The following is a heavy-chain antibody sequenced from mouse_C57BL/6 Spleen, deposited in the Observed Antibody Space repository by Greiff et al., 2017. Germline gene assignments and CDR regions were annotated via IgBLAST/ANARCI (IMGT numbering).Heavy chain of an antibody. V-gene: IGHV1-80*01. CDR3: ARGDNRSSRYAMDY. CDR2: IYPGDGDT. Sequence: VKLQESGAELVKPGASVKISCKASGYAFSSYWMNWVKQRPGKGLEWIGQIYPGDGDTNYNGKFKGKATLTADKSSSTAYMQLSSLTSEDSAVYFCARGDNRSSRYAMDYWGQGTSVTVSS. J-gene: IGHJ4*01. D-gene: IGHD1-1*01. CDR1: GYAFSSYW.